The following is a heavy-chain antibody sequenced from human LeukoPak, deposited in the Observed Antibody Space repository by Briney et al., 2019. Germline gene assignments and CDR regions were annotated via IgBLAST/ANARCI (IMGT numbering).Heavy chain of an antibody. V-gene: IGHV3-30*02. CDR1: GFTFSSNG. Sequence: GGSLRLSCAASGFTFSSNGMHWVRQAPGKGLEWVAFIRYDGNNQYYADSVKGRFTISRDNSKNTLYLQMNSLRAEDTAVYYCTKEEQHLWFFDYWGQGTLVTVSS. D-gene: IGHD5-18*01. CDR2: IRYDGNNQ. J-gene: IGHJ4*02. CDR3: TKEEQHLWFFDY.